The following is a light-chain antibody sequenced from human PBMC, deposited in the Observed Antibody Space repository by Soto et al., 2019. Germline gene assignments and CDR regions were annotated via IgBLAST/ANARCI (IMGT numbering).Light chain of an antibody. CDR1: QSVRSSF. J-gene: IGKJ1*01. Sequence: EIVLTQSPGTLSLVPGQRATLSCRASQSVRSSFLAWLQQKPGQPPRLLIYGASIRAPGIPDRFSGSGSGTDFTLTISRREPEDFAVYYCQQYHRSPRTFGQGTKVEIK. CDR3: QQYHRSPRT. V-gene: IGKV3-20*01. CDR2: GAS.